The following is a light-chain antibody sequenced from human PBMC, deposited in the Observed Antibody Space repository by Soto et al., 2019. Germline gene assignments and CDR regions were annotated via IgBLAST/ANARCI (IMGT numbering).Light chain of an antibody. V-gene: IGKV3-20*01. CDR1: QSVDSRY. CDR2: GVS. J-gene: IGKJ1*01. Sequence: EIVLTQSPGTLSLSPGERAILSCRASQSVDSRYFGWYQQRPGQPPRLLLYGVSTRATGIPDRFSGSGSGTDFSLTISRLEPEDFAVYYCEQYGSSPRTFGQGTKVDIK. CDR3: EQYGSSPRT.